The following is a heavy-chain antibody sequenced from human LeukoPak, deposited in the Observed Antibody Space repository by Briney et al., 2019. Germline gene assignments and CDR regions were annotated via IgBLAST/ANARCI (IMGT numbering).Heavy chain of an antibody. Sequence: PGGSLRLSCAASGFSFSSHSYGMHWVRQAPGKGLEWVAVIGYDGSTKYYADSVRGRFTISRDNSKNTLYLQMNSLRAEDTAVYYCAKDIGSIDYYYGMDVWGQGTTVTVSS. CDR1: GFSFSSHSYG. D-gene: IGHD2-15*01. CDR3: AKDIGSIDYYYGMDV. V-gene: IGHV3-30*02. J-gene: IGHJ6*02. CDR2: IGYDGSTK.